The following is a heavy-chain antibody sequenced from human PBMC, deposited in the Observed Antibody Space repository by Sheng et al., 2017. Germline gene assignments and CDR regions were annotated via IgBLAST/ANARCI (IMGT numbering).Heavy chain of an antibody. J-gene: IGHJ4*02. V-gene: IGHV3-30-3*01. D-gene: IGHD4-17*01. Sequence: QVQLVESGGGVVQPGRSLRLSCAASGFTFSSYAMHWVRQAPGKGLEWVAVISYDGSNKYYADSVKGRFTISRDNSKNTLYLQMNSLRAEDTAVYYCARDNPSGDYSTDFDYWGQGTLVTVSS. CDR1: GFTFSSYA. CDR2: ISYDGSNK. CDR3: ARDNPSGDYSTDFDY.